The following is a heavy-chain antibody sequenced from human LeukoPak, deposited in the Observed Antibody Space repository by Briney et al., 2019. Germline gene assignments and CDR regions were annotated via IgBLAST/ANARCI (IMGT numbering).Heavy chain of an antibody. Sequence: GGSPRLSCAASGFTFSSYGMHWVRQAPGKGLEWVAFIRYDGSNKYYADSVKGRFTISRDNSKNTLYLQMNSLRAEDTAVYYCASLYDSSGFFDYWGQGTLVTVSS. J-gene: IGHJ4*02. CDR1: GFTFSSYG. CDR2: IRYDGSNK. CDR3: ASLYDSSGFFDY. D-gene: IGHD3-22*01. V-gene: IGHV3-30*02.